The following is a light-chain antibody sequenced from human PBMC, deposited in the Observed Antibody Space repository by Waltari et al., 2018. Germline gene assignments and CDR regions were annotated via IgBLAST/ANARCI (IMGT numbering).Light chain of an antibody. CDR1: SPNIGAAYD. V-gene: IGLV1-40*01. J-gene: IGLJ2*01. Sequence: QSVLTPPPSVSGAPGQRVTISCTGSSPNIGAAYDVHWYQQIPGTAPKLLIYRNTNRPSGVPDRFSGSKSGTSASLAITGLQAEDEADYYCQSYDTSLRSSVFGGGTKLTVL. CDR2: RNT. CDR3: QSYDTSLRSSV.